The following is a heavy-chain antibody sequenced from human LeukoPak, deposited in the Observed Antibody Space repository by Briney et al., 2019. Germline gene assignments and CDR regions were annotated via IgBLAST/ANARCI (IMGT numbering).Heavy chain of an antibody. V-gene: IGHV5-10-1*01. CDR1: GYSFSSLW. Sequence: GESLKISCKGSGYSFSSLWIGWVRQMPGKGLEWMGRIDPSDSYTNYSPSFQGHVTISADKSISTAYLQWSSLKASDTAMYYCARLSEDGVVTTPPDYWGQGTLVTVSS. CDR2: IDPSDSYT. J-gene: IGHJ4*02. CDR3: ARLSEDGVVTTPPDY. D-gene: IGHD3-3*01.